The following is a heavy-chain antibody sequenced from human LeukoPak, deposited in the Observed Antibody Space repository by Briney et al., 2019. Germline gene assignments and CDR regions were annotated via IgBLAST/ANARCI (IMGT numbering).Heavy chain of an antibody. CDR2: INPKSGGT. CDR1: GYTFTGYY. V-gene: IGHV1-2*02. Sequence: GASVKVSCKASGYTFTGYYMHWVRQAPGQGLEWMGWINPKSGGTNYAQKFQGRVTMTRDTSISAAYMELSRLRSDDTAVYYCVPSADLYYFDYWGQGTQVTVSS. CDR3: VPSADLYYFDY. J-gene: IGHJ4*02. D-gene: IGHD2-2*01.